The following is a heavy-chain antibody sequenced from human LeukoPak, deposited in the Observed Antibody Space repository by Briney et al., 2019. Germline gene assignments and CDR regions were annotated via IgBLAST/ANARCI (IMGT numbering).Heavy chain of an antibody. V-gene: IGHV3-49*04. CDR1: GFTFGDYA. D-gene: IGHD2-2*01. J-gene: IGHJ3*02. Sequence: PGGSLRLSCTASGFTFGDYAMSWVRQAPGKGLEWVGFIRSKAYGGTTEYAASVKGRFTISRDDSKSIAYLQMNSLKTEDTAVYYCTSDIVVVPAALGAFDIWGQGTMVTASS. CDR3: TSDIVVVPAALGAFDI. CDR2: IRSKAYGGTT.